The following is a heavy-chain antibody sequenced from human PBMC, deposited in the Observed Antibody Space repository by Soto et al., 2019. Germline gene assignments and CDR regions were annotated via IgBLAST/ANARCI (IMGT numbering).Heavy chain of an antibody. CDR3: AKEYTAKHSRGCPLDY. D-gene: IGHD3-22*01. V-gene: IGHV3-30*18. J-gene: IGHJ4*02. CDR2: ISYDGTNK. Sequence: QVQLVESGGGVVQPGRSLRLSCAASGFTFSSYGMHWVRQAPGKGLEWVAVISYDGTNKYYADSVKGRFTISRDNAKNTLYLQMNSLRAEDTAVYHCAKEYTAKHSRGCPLDYWGQGTLVTVSS. CDR1: GFTFSSYG.